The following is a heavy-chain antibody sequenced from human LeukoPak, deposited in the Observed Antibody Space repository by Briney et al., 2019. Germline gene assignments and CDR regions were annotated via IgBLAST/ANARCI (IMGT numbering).Heavy chain of an antibody. J-gene: IGHJ4*02. CDR2: IKEDGSDK. V-gene: IGHV3-7*03. Sequence: GGSLRLSCAASGFTFRSYWMSRVRQAPGRGLEWVANIKEDGSDKYYVDSVKGRFTISRDNAKNSLYLQMNSLRVEDTAVYYCARDDGIRTVDYWGQGALVTVSS. CDR3: ARDDGIRTVDY. D-gene: IGHD5-18*01. CDR1: GFTFRSYW.